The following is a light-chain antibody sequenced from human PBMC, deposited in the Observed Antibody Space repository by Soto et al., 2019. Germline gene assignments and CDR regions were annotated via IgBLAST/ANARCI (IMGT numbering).Light chain of an antibody. Sequence: QSVLTQPASVSGSPGQSVTISCTGTSSDIGRYKFVSWFQQHPGKAPKLLIFEGTNRPSGVSSRFSGSKSGNTASLTISGLQAEDEAIYFCSSSTNTNTLVIFGGGTK. CDR3: SSSTNTNTLVI. J-gene: IGLJ2*01. CDR2: EGT. CDR1: SSDIGRYKF. V-gene: IGLV2-14*01.